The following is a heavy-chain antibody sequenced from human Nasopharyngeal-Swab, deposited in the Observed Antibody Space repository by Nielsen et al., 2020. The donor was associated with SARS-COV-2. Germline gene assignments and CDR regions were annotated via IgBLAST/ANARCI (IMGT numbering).Heavy chain of an antibody. J-gene: IGHJ6*03. CDR2: IWYDGSNK. CDR3: ARDLGVYAILHYMDV. Sequence: GGSLRLSCAASGFTFSSYGMHWVRQASGKGLEWVAVIWYDGSNKYYADSVKGRFTISRDNSKNTLYLQMNSLRAEDTAVYYCARDLGVYAILHYMDVWGKGTTVTVSS. CDR1: GFTFSSYG. D-gene: IGHD2-8*02. V-gene: IGHV3-33*01.